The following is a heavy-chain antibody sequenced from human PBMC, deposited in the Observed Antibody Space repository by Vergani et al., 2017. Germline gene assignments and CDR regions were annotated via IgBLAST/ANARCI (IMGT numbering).Heavy chain of an antibody. J-gene: IGHJ4*02. CDR1: GFTFSDYY. CDR3: AKEGVTMVRGPNYFDY. Sequence: VQLVESGGGLVKPGGSLRLSCAASGFTFSDYYMSWVRQAPGKGLEWVSVIYSGGSTYYADSVKGRFTISRHNSKNTLYLQMNSLRAEDTAVYYCAKEGVTMVRGPNYFDYWGQGTLVTVSS. CDR2: IYSGGST. D-gene: IGHD3-10*01. V-gene: IGHV3-66*02.